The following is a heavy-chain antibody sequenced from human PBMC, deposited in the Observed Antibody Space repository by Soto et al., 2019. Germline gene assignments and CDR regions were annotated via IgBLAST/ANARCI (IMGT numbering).Heavy chain of an antibody. CDR2: ISYDGSDK. J-gene: IGHJ4*02. CDR3: VGGQYYFDY. D-gene: IGHD3-10*01. CDR1: GFPFTSYG. V-gene: IGHV3-30*03. Sequence: QVQLVESGGGVVQPGRSLRLSCAASGFPFTSYGMQWVREGPDKGLEWVAIISYDGSDKYYADSVKGRFTISRDNSKNTLYLQMNSLRPEETALYYCVGGQYYFDYRGQGTLVIVSS.